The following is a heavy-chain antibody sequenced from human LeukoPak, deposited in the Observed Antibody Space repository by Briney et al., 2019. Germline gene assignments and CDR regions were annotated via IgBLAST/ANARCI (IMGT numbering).Heavy chain of an antibody. V-gene: IGHV4-31*03. CDR3: ARAREDYCSGGSCYNWFDP. Sequence: PSQTLSLTCTVSGGSISSGGYYWSWIRQHPGKGLEWIGYIYYSGSTYYNPSLKSRVTISVDTSKNQFSLKLSSVTAADTAVYYCARAREDYCSGGSCYNWFDPWGQGTLVTVSS. J-gene: IGHJ5*02. D-gene: IGHD2-15*01. CDR1: GGSISSGGYY. CDR2: IYYSGST.